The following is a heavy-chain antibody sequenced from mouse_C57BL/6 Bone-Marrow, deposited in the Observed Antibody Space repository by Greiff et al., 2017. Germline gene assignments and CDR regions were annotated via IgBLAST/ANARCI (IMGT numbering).Heavy chain of an antibody. Sequence: QVQLQQSGAELMKPGASVKLSCKATGYTFTGYWIEWVKQRPGHGLEWIGEILPGSGSTTYNEKFKGKSTFTAETSSNAAYMQLSSLTAEDSSIYYCAREELGPYYAMDYCGQGTSVTVSS. CDR1: GYTFTGYW. J-gene: IGHJ4*01. CDR3: AREELGPYYAMDY. CDR2: ILPGSGST. V-gene: IGHV1-9*01. D-gene: IGHD4-1*01.